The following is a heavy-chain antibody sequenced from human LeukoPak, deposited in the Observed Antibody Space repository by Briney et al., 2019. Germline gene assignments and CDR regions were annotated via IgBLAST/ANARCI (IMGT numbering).Heavy chain of an antibody. CDR1: GFTFGGYA. D-gene: IGHD4-17*01. CDR3: TREAAYGDLDY. Sequence: TGGSLRLSCTASGFTFGGYAMSWVRQAPGKGLEWVGFIRSKAYGGTTEYAASVKGRFTISRDDSKSIAYLQMNSLKTKDTAVYYCTREAAYGDLDYWGQGTLVTVSS. V-gene: IGHV3-49*04. CDR2: IRSKAYGGTT. J-gene: IGHJ4*02.